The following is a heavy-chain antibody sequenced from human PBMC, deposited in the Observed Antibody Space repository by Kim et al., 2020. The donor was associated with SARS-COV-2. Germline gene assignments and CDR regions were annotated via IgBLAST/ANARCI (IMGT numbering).Heavy chain of an antibody. Sequence: GGSLRLSCVASGFTFSSYWMSWVRQAPGKGLEWVANIKQDGSEKYYVDSVKGRFTISRDNAKNSLYLQMNSLRAEDTAVYYCAREAVVSLDYWGQGTLVTVSS. V-gene: IGHV3-7*03. D-gene: IGHD2-15*01. CDR2: IKQDGSEK. J-gene: IGHJ4*02. CDR1: GFTFSSYW. CDR3: AREAVVSLDY.